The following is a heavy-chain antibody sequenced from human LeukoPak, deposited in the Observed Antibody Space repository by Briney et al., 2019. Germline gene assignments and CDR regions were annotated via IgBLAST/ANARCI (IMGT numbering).Heavy chain of an antibody. V-gene: IGHV1-18*01. D-gene: IGHD2-2*01. J-gene: IGHJ4*02. CDR1: GYTFTSYG. Sequence: ASVKVSCKASGYTFTSYGISWVRQAPGQWLEWMGWISAYNGNTNYAQKLQGRVTMTTDTSTSTAYMELRSLRSDDTAVYYCARGILGDIVVVPFDYWGQGTLVTVSS. CDR2: ISAYNGNT. CDR3: ARGILGDIVVVPFDY.